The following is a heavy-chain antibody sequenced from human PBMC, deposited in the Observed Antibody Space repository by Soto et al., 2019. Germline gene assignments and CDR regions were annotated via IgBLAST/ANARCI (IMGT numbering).Heavy chain of an antibody. Sequence: GGSLRLSCAASGFTFSSYWMSWVRQAPGKGLEWVANIKQDGSEKYYVGSVKGRFTISRDNAKNSLYLQMNSLRAEDTAVYYCARAPGYSYGYFDYWGQGTLVTVSS. V-gene: IGHV3-7*01. D-gene: IGHD5-18*01. CDR2: IKQDGSEK. CDR3: ARAPGYSYGYFDY. CDR1: GFTFSSYW. J-gene: IGHJ4*02.